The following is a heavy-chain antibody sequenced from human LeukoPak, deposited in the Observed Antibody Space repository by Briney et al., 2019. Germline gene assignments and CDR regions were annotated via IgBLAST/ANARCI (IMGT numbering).Heavy chain of an antibody. J-gene: IGHJ4*02. Sequence: ASVKVSCKASGYTFTSYGISWVRQAPGQGLEWMGWISAYNGNTNYAQKLQGRVTMTTDTSTSTAYMELRSLRSDDTAVYYCARGAEGVVINMYYFDYWGQGTLVTVSS. D-gene: IGHD3-3*01. CDR1: GYTFTSYG. V-gene: IGHV1-18*01. CDR3: ARGAEGVVINMYYFDY. CDR2: ISAYNGNT.